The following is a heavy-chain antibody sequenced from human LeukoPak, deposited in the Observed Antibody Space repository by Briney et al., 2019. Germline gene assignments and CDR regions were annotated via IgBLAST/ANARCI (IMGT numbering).Heavy chain of an antibody. J-gene: IGHJ4*02. CDR3: ARDRDFWSVYYFDY. D-gene: IGHD3-3*01. Sequence: PGGSLRLSCAASGFTLSSYAMSWVRQAPGKGLEWVSLISGNAGSTHYADSVKGRFTISRDNSKNTLYLQMNSLRAEDTAVYYCARDRDFWSVYYFDYWGQGTLVTVSS. CDR2: ISGNAGST. V-gene: IGHV3-23*01. CDR1: GFTLSSYA.